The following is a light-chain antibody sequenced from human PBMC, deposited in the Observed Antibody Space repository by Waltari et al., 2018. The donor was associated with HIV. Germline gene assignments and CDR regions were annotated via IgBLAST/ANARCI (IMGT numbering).Light chain of an antibody. CDR1: SSNIGNNF. Sequence: QSVLTQPPSVSAAPGQKVTISCSGNSSNIGNNFVSWYQQFPGTAPKLLIYDTEKRPAGIPERFSGSKSGTSATLGITGRQTGDEAVYYCGTWDSSLSAGVFGGGTKVTVL. V-gene: IGLV1-51*01. CDR2: DTE. J-gene: IGLJ3*02. CDR3: GTWDSSLSAGV.